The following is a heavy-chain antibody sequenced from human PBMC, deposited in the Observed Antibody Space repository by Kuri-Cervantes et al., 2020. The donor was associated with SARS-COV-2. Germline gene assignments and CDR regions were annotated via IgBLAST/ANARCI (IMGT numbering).Heavy chain of an antibody. CDR1: GCTFTSYY. J-gene: IGHJ5*02. D-gene: IGHD2-15*01. CDR3: AREATYCSGGSCYYNWFDP. V-gene: IGHV1-46*01. CDR2: INPSGGST. Sequence: ASVKVSCKASGCTFTSYYMHWVRQAPGQGLEWMGIINPSGGSTSYAQKFQGRVTMTRDTSTSTVYMELSSLRSEDTAVYYCAREATYCSGGSCYYNWFDPWGQGTLVTVSS.